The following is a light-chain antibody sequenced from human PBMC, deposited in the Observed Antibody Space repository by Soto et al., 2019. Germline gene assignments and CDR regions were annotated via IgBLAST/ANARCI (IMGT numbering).Light chain of an antibody. CDR1: QSISSW. J-gene: IGKJ4*01. CDR2: KAS. Sequence: DIQMTQSPSTLSASVGDRVTITCRASQSISSWLAWYQQKAGKAPKLLIYKASTLKSGVPSRFSGSGSGTEFTLTISSLLPDYFATYYCQYYDSYPFTFGGGTKVEIK. CDR3: QYYDSYPFT. V-gene: IGKV1-5*03.